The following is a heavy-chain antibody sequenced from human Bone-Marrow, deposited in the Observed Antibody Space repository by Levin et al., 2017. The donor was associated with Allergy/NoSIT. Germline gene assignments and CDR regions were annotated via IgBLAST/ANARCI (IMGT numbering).Heavy chain of an antibody. CDR3: EREFVVVVVATAPPRDSDAFDI. CDR1: GYTFTSYY. J-gene: IGHJ3*02. CDR2: INPSGGSP. V-gene: IGHV1-46*01. Sequence: GESLKISCKASGYTFTSYYMHWVRQAPGQGLEWVGIINPSGGSPTYAQKFQGRVTMTRDTSTSTVYMELSSLRSEDTAVYYCEREFVVVVVATAPPRDSDAFDIWGQGTMVTVSS. D-gene: IGHD2-15*01.